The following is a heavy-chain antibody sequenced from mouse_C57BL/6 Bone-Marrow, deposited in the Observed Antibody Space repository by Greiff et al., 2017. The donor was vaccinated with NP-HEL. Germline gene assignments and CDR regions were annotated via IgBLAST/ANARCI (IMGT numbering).Heavy chain of an antibody. CDR1: GYTFTEYT. Sequence: VQLQQSGAELVKPGASVKLSCKASGYTFTEYTIHWVKQRSGQGLEWIGWFYPGSGSIKYNEKFKDKATLTADKSSSTVYMELSRLTSEDSAVYFCARHEERHYYGSSYDWYFDVWGTGTTVTVSS. CDR3: ARHEERHYYGSSYDWYFDV. V-gene: IGHV1-62-2*01. J-gene: IGHJ1*03. D-gene: IGHD1-1*01. CDR2: FYPGSGSI.